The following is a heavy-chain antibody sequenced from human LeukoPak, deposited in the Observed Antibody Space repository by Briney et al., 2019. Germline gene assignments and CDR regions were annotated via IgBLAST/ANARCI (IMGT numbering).Heavy chain of an antibody. CDR1: GYTFTSYY. J-gene: IGHJ3*02. CDR3: ARGEYRSGYKSDAFDI. V-gene: IGHV1-46*01. CDR2: INPSGGST. Sequence: ASVKVSCKASGYTFTSYYMHWVRQAPGQGLEWMGIINPSGGSTSYAQKFQGRVTMTRDASITTDYMDLSGLTSDDTAVYFCARGEYRSGYKSDAFDIWGQGTMVTVSS. D-gene: IGHD6-19*01.